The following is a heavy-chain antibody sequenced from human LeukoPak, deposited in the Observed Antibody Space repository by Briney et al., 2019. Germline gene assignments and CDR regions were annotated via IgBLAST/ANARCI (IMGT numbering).Heavy chain of an antibody. V-gene: IGHV3-21*01. D-gene: IGHD6-19*01. Sequence: GGSLRLSCAASGFTFSSYSMNWVRQAPGKGLEWVSSISSSSSYIYYADSVKGRFTISRDNAKNSLYLQMNSLRAEDTAVYYCARVSGQWPFHDAFDIWGQGTMVTVSS. J-gene: IGHJ3*02. CDR3: ARVSGQWPFHDAFDI. CDR1: GFTFSSYS. CDR2: ISSSSSYI.